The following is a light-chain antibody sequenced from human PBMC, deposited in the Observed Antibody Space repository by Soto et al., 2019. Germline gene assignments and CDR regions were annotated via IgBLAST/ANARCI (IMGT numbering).Light chain of an antibody. V-gene: IGLV2-11*01. Sequence: QSALTQPRSVSGSPGQSVTISCTGTSSDVGGYDYVSWYQQHPDKAPKLMIYDVSKRPSGVPDRFSGSKSGNTASLTISGLQAEDEADYYCYSDAGSSYVFGTGNKVTVL. CDR1: SSDVGGYDY. CDR3: YSDAGSSYV. J-gene: IGLJ1*01. CDR2: DVS.